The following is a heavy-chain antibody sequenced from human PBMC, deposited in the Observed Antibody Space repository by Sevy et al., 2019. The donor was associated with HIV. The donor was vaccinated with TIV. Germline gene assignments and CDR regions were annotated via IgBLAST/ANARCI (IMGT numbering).Heavy chain of an antibody. CDR1: GFTFSSYS. J-gene: IGHJ6*04. Sequence: GGSLRLSCAASGFTFSSYSMNWVRQAPGKGLEWVSSISSSSSYIYYADSVKGRFTISRDNAKNSLYLQMNSLRAEDTAVYYCARGQTYYYGSGSYTPPWDVWGKGTTVTVSS. D-gene: IGHD3-10*01. CDR3: ARGQTYYYGSGSYTPPWDV. CDR2: ISSSSSYI. V-gene: IGHV3-21*01.